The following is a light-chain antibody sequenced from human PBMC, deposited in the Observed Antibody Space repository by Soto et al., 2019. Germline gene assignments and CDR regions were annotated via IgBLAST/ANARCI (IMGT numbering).Light chain of an antibody. CDR1: KLGDKY. CDR2: QDS. J-gene: IGLJ2*01. CDR3: RAGDRSIVL. V-gene: IGLV3-1*01. Sequence: SYELTQPPSVSVSPGQTASITCSGDKLGDKYACWYQQKPGQSPVLVIYQDSKRPSGIPERFSGSNSGNTATLTISGTQAREGANYYWRAGDRSIVLLGGGTKPTAL.